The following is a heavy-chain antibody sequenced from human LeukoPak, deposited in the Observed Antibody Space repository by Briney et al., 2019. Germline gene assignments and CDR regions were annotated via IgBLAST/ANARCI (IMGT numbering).Heavy chain of an antibody. J-gene: IGHJ6*02. CDR3: ARDPETEPYYYYYGMDV. CDR2: IIPILGIA. V-gene: IGHV1-69*04. Sequence: ASVKVSCKASGYTFTSYYMHWVRQAPGQGLEWMGRIIPILGIANYAQKFQGRVTITADKSTSTAYMELSSLRSEDTAVYYCARDPETEPYYYYYGMDVWGQGTTVTVSS. D-gene: IGHD1-14*01. CDR1: GYTFTSYY.